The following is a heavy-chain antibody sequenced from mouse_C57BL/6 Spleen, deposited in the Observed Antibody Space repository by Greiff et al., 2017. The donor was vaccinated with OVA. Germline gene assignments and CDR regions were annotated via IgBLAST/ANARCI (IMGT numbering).Heavy chain of an antibody. CDR1: GFTFSDYG. CDR2: ISSGSSTI. V-gene: IGHV5-17*01. D-gene: IGHD2-4*01. Sequence: EVKLLESGGGLVKPGGSLKLSCAASGFTFSDYGMHWVRQAPEKGLEWVAYISSGSSTIYYADTLKGRFTISRDNAKNTLFLQMTSLRSEDTAMYYCARDDYDVCAYWGQGTLVTVSA. J-gene: IGHJ3*01. CDR3: ARDDYDVCAY.